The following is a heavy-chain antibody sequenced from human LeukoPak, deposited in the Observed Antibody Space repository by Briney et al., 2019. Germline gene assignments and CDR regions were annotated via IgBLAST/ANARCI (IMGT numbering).Heavy chain of an antibody. D-gene: IGHD2-15*01. CDR2: FSSSGGST. J-gene: IGHJ6*02. V-gene: IGHV3-23*01. Sequence: TGGSLRLSCAASGFTFSSYAMTWVRQAPGEGLEWVSTFSSSGGSTYYADSVKGRFTISRDNSKNTLFLQMNSLRAEDTAVYYCARDLHYSVAMAVWGQGTTVTASS. CDR3: ARDLHYSVAMAV. CDR1: GFTFSSYA.